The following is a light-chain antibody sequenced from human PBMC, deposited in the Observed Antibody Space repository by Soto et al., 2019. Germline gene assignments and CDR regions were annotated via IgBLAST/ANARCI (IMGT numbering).Light chain of an antibody. CDR2: DAS. Sequence: DIQMTQSPSTLSASVGDRVTISCRASQTTSSWLAWYQQRPGKAPKLLIYDASSLESGVPSRFSGSGSGTEFTLTISSLQPDDFATYYCQQHSTSPWTFGQGTKVEIK. V-gene: IGKV1-5*01. J-gene: IGKJ1*01. CDR1: QTTSSW. CDR3: QQHSTSPWT.